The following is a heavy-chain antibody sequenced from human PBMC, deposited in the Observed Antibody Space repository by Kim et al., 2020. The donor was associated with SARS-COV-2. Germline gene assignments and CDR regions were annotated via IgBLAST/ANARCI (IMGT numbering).Heavy chain of an antibody. Sequence: KGRFTIARDNAKNSLYLQMNGLRAEDTAVYYCARAGGYSSSWYAGYFDYWGQGTLVTFSS. CDR3: ARAGGYSSSWYAGYFDY. V-gene: IGHV3-11*06. J-gene: IGHJ4*02. D-gene: IGHD6-13*01.